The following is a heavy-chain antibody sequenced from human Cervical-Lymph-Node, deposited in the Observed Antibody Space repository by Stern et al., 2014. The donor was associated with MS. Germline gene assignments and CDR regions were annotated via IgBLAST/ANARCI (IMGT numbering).Heavy chain of an antibody. CDR2: MNAGNGKT. D-gene: IGHD2-2*01. V-gene: IGHV1-3*01. CDR3: ARVFYCARQSGIPAAARLDCGMDV. Sequence: QVQLLQPGAEVKKPGASVKVSCKASGHTFTSYAIHWVRQAPGQGLEWMGWMNAGNGKTEYSQTFQGRVTITRDTSASTAYMELSSLKSEDTAVYYCARVFYCARQSGIPAAARLDCGMDVWGQGTTVIVSS. J-gene: IGHJ6*02. CDR1: GHTFTSYA.